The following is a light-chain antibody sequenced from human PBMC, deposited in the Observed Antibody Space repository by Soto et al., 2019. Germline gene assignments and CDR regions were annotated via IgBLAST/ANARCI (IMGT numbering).Light chain of an antibody. CDR1: SSDVGGYNF. CDR2: EVS. Sequence: QSALTQPASVSGSPGQSITISCTGTSSDVGGYNFVSWYQQHPGKAPRLIIYEVSSRPSGGSYRFSGSKSGNTAALTISGLQAEDEADYYCSSYTLRNTLVLFGGGTQLTVL. V-gene: IGLV2-14*01. J-gene: IGLJ7*01. CDR3: SSYTLRNTLVL.